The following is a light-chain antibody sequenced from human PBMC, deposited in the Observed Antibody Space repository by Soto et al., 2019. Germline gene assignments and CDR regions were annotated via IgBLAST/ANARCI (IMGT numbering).Light chain of an antibody. V-gene: IGLV1-47*01. CDR3: AAWDDSLSGRV. Sequence: QSVPTQPPSASGTPGQRVTISCSGSSSNIGSNYVYWYQQVPGTAPKLLIYRNNQRPSGVPDRFSGSKSGTSASLAISGLRSEDEADYYCAAWDDSLSGRVFGGGTK. CDR2: RNN. J-gene: IGLJ3*02. CDR1: SSNIGSNY.